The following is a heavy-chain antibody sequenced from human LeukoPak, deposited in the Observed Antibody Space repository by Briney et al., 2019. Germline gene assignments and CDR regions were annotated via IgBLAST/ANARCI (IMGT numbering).Heavy chain of an antibody. CDR3: ARGGYYGSGNDFRFDP. V-gene: IGHV3-7*01. D-gene: IGHD3-10*01. Sequence: PGGSLRLSCAASGFIFSSYWMTWVRQAPGKGLEWVANIKKDGSDKNYVDSVKGRFTISRDNAKNSLFLQMNSLRAEDTAVYYCARGGYYGSGNDFRFDPWGQGTLVTVSS. CDR2: IKKDGSDK. CDR1: GFIFSSYW. J-gene: IGHJ5*02.